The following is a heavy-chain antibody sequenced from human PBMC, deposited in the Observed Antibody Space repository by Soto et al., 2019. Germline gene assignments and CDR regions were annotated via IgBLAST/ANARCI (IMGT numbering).Heavy chain of an antibody. CDR2: LYSGGST. CDR1: GFTVSSHY. CDR3: AAAIYGDWSFDY. J-gene: IGHJ4*02. Sequence: GGSLRLSCAASGFTVSSHYMNWVRQAPGKGLQWVSLLYSGGSTYYAGSVTGRFTISRDNSKNTLYLQMNNLRVEDTAVYYCAAAIYGDWSFDYWGQGTLVTVSS. D-gene: IGHD4-17*01. V-gene: IGHV3-53*05.